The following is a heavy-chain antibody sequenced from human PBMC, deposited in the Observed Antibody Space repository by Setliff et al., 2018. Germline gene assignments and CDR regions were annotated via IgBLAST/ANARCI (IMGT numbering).Heavy chain of an antibody. CDR1: GGSISSSNW. D-gene: IGHD3-22*01. Sequence: SETLSLTCAVSGGSISSSNWWSWVRQPPGKGLEWIGEIYHSGSTNYSPSLKSRVTISVDKSKNQFSLKLSSVTAADTAVYYCARDPVYYYDSSGVNYFDYWGLGTLGTVSS. V-gene: IGHV4-4*02. CDR2: IYHSGST. CDR3: ARDPVYYYDSSGVNYFDY. J-gene: IGHJ4*02.